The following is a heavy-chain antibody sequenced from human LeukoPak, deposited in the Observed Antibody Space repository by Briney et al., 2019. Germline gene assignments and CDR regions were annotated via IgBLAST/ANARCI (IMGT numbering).Heavy chain of an antibody. CDR3: ARLPYCSGGSCYTRPNDAFDI. CDR2: INHSGST. Sequence: PSETLPLTCAVYGGSFSGYYWSWIRQPPGKGLEWIGEINHSGSTNYNPSLKSRVTISVDTSKNQFSLKLSSVTAADTAVYYCARLPYCSGGSCYTRPNDAFDIWGQGTMVTVSS. D-gene: IGHD2-15*01. J-gene: IGHJ3*02. V-gene: IGHV4-34*01. CDR1: GGSFSGYY.